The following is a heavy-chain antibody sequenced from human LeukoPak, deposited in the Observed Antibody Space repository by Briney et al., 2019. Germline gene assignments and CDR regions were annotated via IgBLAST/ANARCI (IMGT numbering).Heavy chain of an antibody. D-gene: IGHD2-2*01. J-gene: IGHJ4*02. CDR3: ARGRGYCSSSSCHDFDF. Sequence: RGESLKISCKGSGYSFTSYWIGWVRQMPGKGLEWMGIIYPGDSDTRYSPSFQGQVTLSADKSITTTFLQWSSLKASDTAMYYCARGRGYCSSSSCHDFDFWGQGTQVTVSS. CDR2: IYPGDSDT. V-gene: IGHV5-51*01. CDR1: GYSFTSYW.